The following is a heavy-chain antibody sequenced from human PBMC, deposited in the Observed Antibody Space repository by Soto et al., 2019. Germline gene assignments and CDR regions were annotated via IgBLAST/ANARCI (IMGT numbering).Heavy chain of an antibody. CDR2: ISAYNGNT. Sequence: ASVKVSCKASGYTFTSYGISWVRQAPGQGLEWMGWISAYNGNTNYAQKLQGRVTMTTDTSTSTAYMELRSLRSDDTAVYYCARYCSGGSCYSGPFGYYYYYMDVWGKGTTVTVS. D-gene: IGHD2-15*01. CDR1: GYTFTSYG. CDR3: ARYCSGGSCYSGPFGYYYYYMDV. J-gene: IGHJ6*03. V-gene: IGHV1-18*01.